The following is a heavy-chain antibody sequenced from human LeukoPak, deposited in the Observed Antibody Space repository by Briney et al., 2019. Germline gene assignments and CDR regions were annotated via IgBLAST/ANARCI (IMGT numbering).Heavy chain of an antibody. CDR3: ARVSTAVSLAIDY. CDR2: ISSSSKYK. CDR1: GFNFSDYN. J-gene: IGHJ4*02. V-gene: IGHV3-21*06. D-gene: IGHD6-13*01. Sequence: GGSLRLSCAASGFNFSDYNMNWVRQAPGKGLEWVSVISSSSKYKYYADSVKGRFTISRDNAKNSLYLQMNSLRAEDTAVYYCARVSTAVSLAIDYWGQGTLVTVST.